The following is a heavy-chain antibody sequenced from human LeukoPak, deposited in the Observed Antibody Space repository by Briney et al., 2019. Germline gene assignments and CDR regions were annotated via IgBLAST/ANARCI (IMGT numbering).Heavy chain of an antibody. CDR2: IYYSGST. V-gene: IGHV4-59*08. CDR1: GGSFSSYY. J-gene: IGHJ5*02. D-gene: IGHD3-9*01. CDR3: ARHFDWSTAFDP. Sequence: PSETLSLACAVYGGSFSSYYWSWIRQPPGKGLEWIGNIYYSGSTNYNPSLKSRVTISVDTSKNQFSLKLSSVTAADTAVYYCARHFDWSTAFDPWGQGTLVTVSS.